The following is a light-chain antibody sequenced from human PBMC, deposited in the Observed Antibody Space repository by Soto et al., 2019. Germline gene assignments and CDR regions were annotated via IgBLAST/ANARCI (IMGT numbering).Light chain of an antibody. CDR1: SSDVGAYNH. CDR3: SSSTGRATRI. CDR2: GVT. Sequence: QSALTQPASVSGSPGQSITISCTGTSSDVGAYNHVSWFQQHPGKVPKLVIFGVTNRPSGVSNRFSGSKSGNTASLTISGLQAEDEADYYCSSSTGRATRIFGGGTKVTVL. V-gene: IGLV2-14*01. J-gene: IGLJ2*01.